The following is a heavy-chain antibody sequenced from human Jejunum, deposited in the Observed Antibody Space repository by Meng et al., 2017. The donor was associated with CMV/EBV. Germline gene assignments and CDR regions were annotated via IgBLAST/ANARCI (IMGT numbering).Heavy chain of an antibody. CDR3: AKKKYGGAGWTFYHGIDV. Sequence: RRALNWVHQDPGKGLEWVSAISGSGSSTYYADSVKGRFTISRDNSKNTLYLRMDSLRAEDTAVYYCAKKKYGGAGWTFYHGIDVWGQGTTVTVSS. D-gene: IGHD5-12*01. CDR2: ISGSGSST. CDR1: RRA. V-gene: IGHV3-23*01. J-gene: IGHJ6*02.